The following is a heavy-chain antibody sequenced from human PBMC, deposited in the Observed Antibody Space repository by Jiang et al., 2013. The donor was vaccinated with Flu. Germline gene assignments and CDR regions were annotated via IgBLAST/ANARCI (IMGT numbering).Heavy chain of an antibody. D-gene: IGHD3-16*01. Sequence: VQLVESGPGLVKSSQTLSLTCTVTGDSFDRGTYSWGWIRQPPGKGLEWIGHISYSGRTYYNPSLRSRVIMSIDTSQNQFSVKLTSVTAADTAIYFCARAVSWGSYWHPFDSWGQGTLVTVSS. CDR1: GDSFDRGTYS. CDR3: ARAVSWGSYWHPFDS. CDR2: ISYSGRT. J-gene: IGHJ5*01. V-gene: IGHV4-30-4*01.